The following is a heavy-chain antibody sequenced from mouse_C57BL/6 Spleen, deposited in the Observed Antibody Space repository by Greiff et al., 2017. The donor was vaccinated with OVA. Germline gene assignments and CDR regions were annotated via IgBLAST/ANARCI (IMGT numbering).Heavy chain of an antibody. V-gene: IGHV1-74*01. D-gene: IGHD2-3*01. CDR3: SIAGYCVKDGFAY. CDR1: GYTFTSYW. CDR2: IHPSDSDT. Sequence: QVQLQQPGAELVKPGASVKVSCKASGYTFTSYWMHWVKQRPGQGLEWIGRIHPSDSDTNYNQKFKGKATLTVDKSSSTAYMQLSSLTSEASAVYYWSIAGYCVKDGFAYWGQGTLVTVSA. J-gene: IGHJ3*01.